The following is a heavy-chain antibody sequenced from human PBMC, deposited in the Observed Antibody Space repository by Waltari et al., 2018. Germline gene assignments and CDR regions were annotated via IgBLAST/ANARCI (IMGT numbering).Heavy chain of an antibody. CDR2: IYYSGST. J-gene: IGHJ4*02. Sequence: QLQLQESGPGLVKPSETLSLTCTVSGGSISSSSYYWGWLRQPPGQGLEWIGSIYYSGSTYHNPSLKSRVTIAVDTSKNQFSLKLSSVTAADTAVYYCARESDGDPDYWGQGTLVTVSS. V-gene: IGHV4-39*07. CDR3: ARESDGDPDY. CDR1: GGSISSSSYY. D-gene: IGHD4-17*01.